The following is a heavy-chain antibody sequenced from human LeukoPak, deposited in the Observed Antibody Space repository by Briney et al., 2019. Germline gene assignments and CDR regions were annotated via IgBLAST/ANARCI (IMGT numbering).Heavy chain of an antibody. D-gene: IGHD5-18*01. CDR2: IIPIFGTA. Sequence: GASVKVSCKASGYTFTSYGISWVRQAPGQGLEWMGGIIPIFGTANYAQKFQGRVTITADESTSTAYMELSSLRSEDTAVYYCARERDTAIIDYWGQGTLVTVSS. V-gene: IGHV1-69*13. CDR1: GYTFTSYG. CDR3: ARERDTAIIDY. J-gene: IGHJ4*02.